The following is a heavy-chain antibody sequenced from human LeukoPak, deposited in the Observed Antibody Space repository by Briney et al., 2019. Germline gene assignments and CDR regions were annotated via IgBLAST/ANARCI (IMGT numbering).Heavy chain of an antibody. CDR1: GGSFSGYY. D-gene: IGHD6-13*01. CDR2: INHSGST. Sequence: SETLSLTCAVYGGSFSGYYWSWIRQPPGKGLEWIGEINHSGSTNYNPSLKSRVTISVDTSKNQFSLKLSSVTAADTAVYYCARVAGAATEYLDCWGQGTLVTVSS. J-gene: IGHJ4*02. CDR3: ARVAGAATEYLDC. V-gene: IGHV4-34*01.